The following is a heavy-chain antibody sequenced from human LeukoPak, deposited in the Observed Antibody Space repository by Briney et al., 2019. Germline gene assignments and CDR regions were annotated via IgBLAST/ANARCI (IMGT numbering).Heavy chain of an antibody. CDR2: IYWDDDK. CDR3: AHRGYYGSGSILEH. Sequence: SGPTLVKPTQPLTLTCTFSGFSLRTSGVGVGWIRQPPVKALEWLALIYWDDDKRYSPSLKSRLTITKDTSKNQVVLTMTNMDPVDTATYYCAHRGYYGSGSILEHWGQGTLVTVSS. V-gene: IGHV2-5*02. J-gene: IGHJ4*02. D-gene: IGHD3-10*01. CDR1: GFSLRTSGVG.